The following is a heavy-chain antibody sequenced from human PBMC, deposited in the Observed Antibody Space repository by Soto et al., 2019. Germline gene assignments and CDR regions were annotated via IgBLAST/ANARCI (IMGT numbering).Heavy chain of an antibody. V-gene: IGHV3-30*03. CDR1: GFTFSSYE. CDR2: ISYDGSHK. J-gene: IGHJ4*02. Sequence: PGGSLRLSCAASGFTFSSYEMHWVRQAPGKGLEWVAVISYDGSHKYYADSVKGRFTISRDNSKNTMYLQMSSLRAEDTAVYYCARGFDYWGQGILVTVSS. CDR3: ARGFDY.